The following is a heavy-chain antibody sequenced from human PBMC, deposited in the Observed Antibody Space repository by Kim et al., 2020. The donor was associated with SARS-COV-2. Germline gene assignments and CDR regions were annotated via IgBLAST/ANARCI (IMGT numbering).Heavy chain of an antibody. Sequence: TYCVDSVKSRFSISRDDSKNTLYLQMGALRAVDTAAYYCRKGGWGWIWHSWGQGTLVTVSS. CDR3: RKGGWGWIWHS. V-gene: IGHV3-23*01. D-gene: IGHD2-21*01. CDR2: T. J-gene: IGHJ4*02.